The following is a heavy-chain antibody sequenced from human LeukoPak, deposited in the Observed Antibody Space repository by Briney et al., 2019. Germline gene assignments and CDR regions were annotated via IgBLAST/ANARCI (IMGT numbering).Heavy chain of an antibody. Sequence: PSETLSLTCTVSGGSISSSSYYWGWIRQPPGKGLEWIGSIYYSGSTYYNPSLKSRVTISVDTSKNQFSLKLSPVTAADTAVYYCARRLMVRGVISYWGQGTLVTVSS. CDR1: GGSISSSSYY. V-gene: IGHV4-39*01. CDR3: ARRLMVRGVISY. D-gene: IGHD3-10*01. J-gene: IGHJ4*02. CDR2: IYYSGST.